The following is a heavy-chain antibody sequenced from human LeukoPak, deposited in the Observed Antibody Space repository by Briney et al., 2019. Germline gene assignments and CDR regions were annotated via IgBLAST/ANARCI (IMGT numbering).Heavy chain of an antibody. J-gene: IGHJ5*02. CDR3: ARGSPDGVNWFDP. V-gene: IGHV4-30-2*01. CDR2: IYHRGST. CDR1: GGSISSGGYS. D-gene: IGHD1-14*01. Sequence: SSETLSLTCAVSGGSISSGGYSWSWIRQPPGKGLEWIGYIYHRGSTYYNPSLKSRVTISVDRSKNQFSLKLSSVTAADTAVYYCARGSPDGVNWFDPWGQGTLVTVSS.